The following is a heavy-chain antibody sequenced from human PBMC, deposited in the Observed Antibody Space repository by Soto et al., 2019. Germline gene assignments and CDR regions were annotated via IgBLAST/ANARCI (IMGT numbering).Heavy chain of an antibody. J-gene: IGHJ6*02. CDR3: ARHRFCSSTSCYYGMDV. Sequence: PGESLKISCKGSGHSFTSYWISWVRQMPGKGLEWMGRIDPSDSYTNYSPSFQGHVTISADKSISTAYLQWSSLKASDTAMYYCARHRFCSSTSCYYGMDVWGQGTTVTVS. CDR2: IDPSDSYT. V-gene: IGHV5-10-1*01. CDR1: GHSFTSYW. D-gene: IGHD2-2*01.